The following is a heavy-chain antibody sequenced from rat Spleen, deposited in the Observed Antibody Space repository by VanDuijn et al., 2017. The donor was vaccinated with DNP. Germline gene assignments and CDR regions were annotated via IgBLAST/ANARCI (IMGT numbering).Heavy chain of an antibody. J-gene: IGHJ2*01. D-gene: IGHD1-11*01. CDR2: IIYDGSHT. V-gene: IGHV5S10*01. CDR3: VTRGKYGGYDY. CDR1: GFTFSDSA. Sequence: EVQLVESGGGVVQPGKSLKLSCAASGFTFSDSAMAWVRQSPKMGLEWVATIIYDGSHTFYRDSVQGRFIISRDNAKTTLNLQMDSLRSEDTATYDGVTRGKYGGYDYWGQGVMGTVSS.